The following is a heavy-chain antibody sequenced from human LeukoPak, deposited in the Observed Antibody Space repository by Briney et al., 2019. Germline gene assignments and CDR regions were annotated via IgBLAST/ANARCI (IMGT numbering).Heavy chain of an antibody. CDR1: GFTFGNSW. V-gene: IGHV3-74*01. D-gene: IGHD1-14*01. CDR2: INADGSTA. CDR3: VVVVEPPDSDGFDV. J-gene: IGHJ3*01. Sequence: GGSLRLACAASGFTFGNSWVHWVRQAPGEGLVWVSLINADGSTATYADSVKGRFTISRDNARNTLSLQMNSLTIEDTAVYYCVVVVEPPDSDGFDVWGQGTMITVSS.